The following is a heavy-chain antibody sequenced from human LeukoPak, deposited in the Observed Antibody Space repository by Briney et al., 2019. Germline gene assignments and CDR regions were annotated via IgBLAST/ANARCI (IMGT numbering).Heavy chain of an antibody. D-gene: IGHD2-2*01. V-gene: IGHV3-7*01. CDR1: GFTFSDYW. CDR3: ARPRYCTSTNCYCDY. J-gene: IGHJ4*02. CDR2: IKQDGSEK. Sequence: GGSLRLSCAASGFTFSDYWMSWVRQAPGKGLEWVANIKQDGSEKNYVDSVKGRFTISRDNAKNSLHLQMNSLRAVDTAVYYCARPRYCTSTNCYCDYWGQGTLVTVSS.